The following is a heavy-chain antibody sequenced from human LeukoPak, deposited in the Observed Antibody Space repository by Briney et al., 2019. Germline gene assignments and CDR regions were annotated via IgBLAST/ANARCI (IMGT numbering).Heavy chain of an antibody. V-gene: IGHV4-39*01. J-gene: IGHJ4*02. CDR3: ARRKFGSSWRDY. Sequence: SETLSLTCTVSGDSISSSSYYWGWIRQPPGKGLEWLGNIYYSGSTYYNPSLKSRVTISVDTTKNQFSLKLSSVTAADTAVYYCARRKFGSSWRDYWGQGTLVTVSS. CDR1: GDSISSSSYY. CDR2: IYYSGST. D-gene: IGHD6-13*01.